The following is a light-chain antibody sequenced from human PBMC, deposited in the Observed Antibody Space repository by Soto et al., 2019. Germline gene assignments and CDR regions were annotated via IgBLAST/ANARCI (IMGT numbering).Light chain of an antibody. V-gene: IGLV1-44*01. CDR2: SNN. J-gene: IGLJ1*01. CDR3: AAWDDSLNGDV. Sequence: QSALTQPPSASGTPGQRVTISCSGSPSNIGSNTVNWYQHLPGTAPKLLIYSNNQRPSGVPDRFSGSKSGTSASLAISGLQSEDEADYYCAAWDDSLNGDVFGTGTKLTVL. CDR1: PSNIGSNT.